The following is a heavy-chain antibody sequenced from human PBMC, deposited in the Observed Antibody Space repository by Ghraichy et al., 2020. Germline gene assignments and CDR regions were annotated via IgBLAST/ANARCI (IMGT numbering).Heavy chain of an antibody. CDR2: IYYSGST. V-gene: IGHV4-39*01. J-gene: IGHJ3*02. CDR1: GGSIISSSYY. Sequence: SETLSLTCTVSGGSIISSSYYFGWIRQPPGKGLEWIGSIYYSGSTYYNPSLKSRVTISVDTSKNQFSLKLSSVTAADTAVYYCARQETEILEWLPPPKDAFDIWGLGIMVTVSS. CDR3: ARQETEILEWLPPPKDAFDI. D-gene: IGHD3-3*01.